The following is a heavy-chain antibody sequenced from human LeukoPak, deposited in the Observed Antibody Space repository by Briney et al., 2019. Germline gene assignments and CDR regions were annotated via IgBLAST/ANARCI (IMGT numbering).Heavy chain of an antibody. D-gene: IGHD3-22*01. CDR3: ARVPDYYDSSGYYNFDY. CDR2: INPNSGGT. J-gene: IGHJ4*02. V-gene: IGHV1-2*02. CDR1: GYTFSSYG. Sequence: ASVKVSCKTSGYTFSSYGISWLRQAPGQGLEWMGWINPNSGGTNYAQKFQGRVTMTRDTSISTAYMELSRLRSDDTAVYYCARVPDYYDSSGYYNFDYWGQGTLVTVSS.